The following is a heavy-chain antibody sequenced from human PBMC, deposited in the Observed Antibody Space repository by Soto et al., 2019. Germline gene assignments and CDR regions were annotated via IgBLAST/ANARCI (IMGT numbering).Heavy chain of an antibody. V-gene: IGHV3-74*01. J-gene: IGHJ6*02. D-gene: IGHD5-12*01. CDR1: GFTFSNYW. Sequence: GGSLRLSCVGSGFTFSNYWMHWVRQAPGEGLEWVSRVKSDGSSTSYADSVKGRFTISRDNAKNTLYLQMNSLRAEDTAVYYCARVRGVRMATFYYYYGMDVWGQGTTVTVSS. CDR3: ARVRGVRMATFYYYYGMDV. CDR2: VKSDGSST.